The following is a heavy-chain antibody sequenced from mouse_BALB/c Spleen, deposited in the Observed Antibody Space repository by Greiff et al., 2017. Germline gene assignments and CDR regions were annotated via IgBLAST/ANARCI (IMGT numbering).Heavy chain of an antibody. V-gene: IGHV5-12-2*01. J-gene: IGHJ3*01. D-gene: IGHD3-2*01. CDR3: ARDSSGSSWFAY. Sequence: EVKLVESGGGLVQPGGSLKLSCAASGFTFSSYTMSWVRQTPEKRLEWVAYISNGGGSTYYPDTVKGRFTISRDNAKNTLYLQMSSLKSEDTAMYYCARDSSGSSWFAYWGQGTLVTVSA. CDR2: ISNGGGST. CDR1: GFTFSSYT.